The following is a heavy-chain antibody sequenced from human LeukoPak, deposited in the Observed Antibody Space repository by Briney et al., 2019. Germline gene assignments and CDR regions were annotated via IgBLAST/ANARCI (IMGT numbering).Heavy chain of an antibody. CDR2: RSIYNGNT. V-gene: IGHV1-18*01. CDR3: ARGGPSPSSSSSREYYLDY. J-gene: IGHJ4*02. D-gene: IGHD6-6*01. CDR1: GYDFINYG. Sequence: ASVKVSCKASGYDFINYGISWVRQAPGQGLEWMGWRSIYNGNTDYKLQGRVTMTTDTLTSTAYMEVRSLKSDDTAVYYCARGGPSPSSSSSREYYLDYWGQGTLVTVSS.